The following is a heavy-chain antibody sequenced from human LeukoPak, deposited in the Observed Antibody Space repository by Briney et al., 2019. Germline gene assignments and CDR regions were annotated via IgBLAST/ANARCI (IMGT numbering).Heavy chain of an antibody. CDR1: GYSFTSYW. CDR3: ARQYCSSTSCIDAFDI. J-gene: IGHJ3*02. V-gene: IGHV5-51*01. CDR2: IYPGDSDT. Sequence: GESLKISCKGSGYSFTSYWIGWVRQMPGKGLEWMGIIYPGDSDTRYSPSFQGQVTISADKSISTAYLQWSSLKASDTAMYYCARQYCSSTSCIDAFDIWGQGTMVTVSS. D-gene: IGHD2-2*01.